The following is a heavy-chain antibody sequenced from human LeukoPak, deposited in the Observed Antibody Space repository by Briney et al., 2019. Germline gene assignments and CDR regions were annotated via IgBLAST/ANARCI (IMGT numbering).Heavy chain of an antibody. J-gene: IGHJ3*02. V-gene: IGHV4-39*07. CDR1: GGSISSSSYY. CDR2: IYYSGST. Sequence: PSETLSLTCTVSGGSISSSSYYWGWIRQPPGKGLEWIGSIYYSGSTYYNPSLKSRVTISVDTSKNQFSLKLSSVTAADTAVYYCARSQDYGDPGDAFDIWGQGTMVTVSS. D-gene: IGHD4-17*01. CDR3: ARSQDYGDPGDAFDI.